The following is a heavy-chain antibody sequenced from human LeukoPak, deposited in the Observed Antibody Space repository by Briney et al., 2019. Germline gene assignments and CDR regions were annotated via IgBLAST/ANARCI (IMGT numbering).Heavy chain of an antibody. D-gene: IGHD5-24*01. J-gene: IGHJ4*02. Sequence: GASVKVSCKASGGTFSSYAISWVRQAPGQGLEWMGIINPSGGSTSYAQKFQGRVTMTRDTSTSTVYMELSSLRSEDTAVYYCARSRDGYNFGDYWGQGTLVTVSS. V-gene: IGHV1-46*01. CDR3: ARSRDGYNFGDY. CDR1: GGTFSSYA. CDR2: INPSGGST.